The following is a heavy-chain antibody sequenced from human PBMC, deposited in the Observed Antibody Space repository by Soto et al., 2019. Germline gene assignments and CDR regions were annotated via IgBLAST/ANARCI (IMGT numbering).Heavy chain of an antibody. CDR3: ARDPNYYDFWAGSYYYHGMDV. J-gene: IGHJ6*02. V-gene: IGHV1-46*01. CDR2: INPGSRIT. CDR1: GYTFTNYF. Sequence: QVQLVQSRAEVKKPGASVKVACKTSGYTFTNYFVHWVRQAPGQGLEWMGAINPGSRITNYALKFQGRVTMTRDTSTNTVYLELSSLRSEDTAVYSCARDPNYYDFWAGSYYYHGMDVWGQGTTVTVSS. D-gene: IGHD3-3*01.